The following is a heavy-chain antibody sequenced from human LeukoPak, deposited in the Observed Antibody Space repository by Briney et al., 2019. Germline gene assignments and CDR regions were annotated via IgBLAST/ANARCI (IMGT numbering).Heavy chain of an antibody. CDR2: IYYSGST. D-gene: IGHD2-15*01. Sequence: PSETLSLTCTVSGGSISSYYWSWIRQPPGKGLEWIGYIYYSGSTNYNPSLKSRVTISVDTSKNQFSLKLSSVTAADTAVYYCARGPIVVVVADDAFDIWGQGTMVTVSS. CDR3: ARGPIVVVVADDAFDI. J-gene: IGHJ3*02. V-gene: IGHV4-59*08. CDR1: GGSISSYY.